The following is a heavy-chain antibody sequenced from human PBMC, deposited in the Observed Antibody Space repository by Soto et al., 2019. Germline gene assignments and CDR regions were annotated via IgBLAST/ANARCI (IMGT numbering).Heavy chain of an antibody. D-gene: IGHD3-9*01. Sequence: SETLSLTCTVSGGSISSSSYYWGWIRQPPGKGLEWIGSIYYSGSTYYNPSLKSRVTISVDTSKNQFSLKLSSVTAADTAVYYCARHDPVYYDILTGYRGWFDPWGQGTLVTVSS. CDR1: GGSISSSSYY. CDR2: IYYSGST. CDR3: ARHDPVYYDILTGYRGWFDP. V-gene: IGHV4-39*01. J-gene: IGHJ5*02.